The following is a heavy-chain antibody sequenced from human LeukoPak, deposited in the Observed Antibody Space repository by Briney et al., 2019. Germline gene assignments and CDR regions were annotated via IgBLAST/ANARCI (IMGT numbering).Heavy chain of an antibody. CDR2: IYYIGST. CDR3: ARHLGYCSTTSCYPWFDP. Sequence: SETLSLTCTVSGGSISSYYWSWIRQPPGKGLDWIGYIYYIGSTNYNPSLKSRVIISVDTSKNQFSLKLSSVTAADRAVYYCARHLGYCSTTSCYPWFDPWGQGTLVTVSS. D-gene: IGHD2-2*01. J-gene: IGHJ5*02. CDR1: GGSISSYY. V-gene: IGHV4-59*01.